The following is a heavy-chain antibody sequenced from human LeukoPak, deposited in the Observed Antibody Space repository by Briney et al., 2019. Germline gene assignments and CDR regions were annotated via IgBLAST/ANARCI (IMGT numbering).Heavy chain of an antibody. J-gene: IGHJ3*02. CDR2: IIPIFGTA. D-gene: IGHD6-13*01. V-gene: IGHV1-69*05. Sequence: GASVKVSCKASGGTFSSYAISWVRQAPGQGLEWMGRIIPIFGTANYAQKFQGGVTITTDESTSTAYIELSSLRSEDTAVYYCARARSSSWPIDAFDIWGQGTMVTVSS. CDR3: ARARSSSWPIDAFDI. CDR1: GGTFSSYA.